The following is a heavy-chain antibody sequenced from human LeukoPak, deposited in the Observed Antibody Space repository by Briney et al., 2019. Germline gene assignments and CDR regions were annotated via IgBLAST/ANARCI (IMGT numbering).Heavy chain of an antibody. V-gene: IGHV4-30-2*01. D-gene: IGHD2-21*02. Sequence: RPSETLSLTCAVSGGSISSGGYSWSWIRQPPGKGLEWIGYIYHSGSTYYNPSLKSRVTISVDRSKNQFSLKLSSVTAADTAVYYCARVKMVGTAHFDYWGQGTLVTVSS. J-gene: IGHJ4*02. CDR3: ARVKMVGTAHFDY. CDR1: GGSISSGGYS. CDR2: IYHSGST.